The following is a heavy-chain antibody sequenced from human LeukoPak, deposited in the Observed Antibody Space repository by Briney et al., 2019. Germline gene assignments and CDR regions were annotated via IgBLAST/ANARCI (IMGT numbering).Heavy chain of an antibody. CDR2: ISSSSSYI. Sequence: GGSLRLSCAASGFTFSSYSMNWVRQAPGKGLEWVSSISSSSSYIYYADSVKGRFTISRDNAKNSLYLQMNSLRAEDTAVYYCASPAVADKKGYFDYWGQGTLVTVSS. CDR3: ASPAVADKKGYFDY. D-gene: IGHD6-19*01. V-gene: IGHV3-21*01. J-gene: IGHJ4*02. CDR1: GFTFSSYS.